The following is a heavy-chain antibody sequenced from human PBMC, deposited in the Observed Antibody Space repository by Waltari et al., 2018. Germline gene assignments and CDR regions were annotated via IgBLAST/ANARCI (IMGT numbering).Heavy chain of an antibody. CDR2: IYYRGST. Sequence: QVQLQESGPGLVKPSETLSLTCTVSGGSISSYYWSWIRQPPGKGLEWIGYIYYRGSTNYNPSLKSRVTISVDTSKNQFSLKLSSVTAADTAVYYCARVGLNYDSSGEDWGQGTLVTVSS. CDR1: GGSISSYY. D-gene: IGHD3-22*01. CDR3: ARVGLNYDSSGED. V-gene: IGHV4-59*01. J-gene: IGHJ4*02.